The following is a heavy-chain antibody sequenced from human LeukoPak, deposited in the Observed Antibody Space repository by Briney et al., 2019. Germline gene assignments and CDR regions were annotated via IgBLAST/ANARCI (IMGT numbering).Heavy chain of an antibody. Sequence: SETLSLTCTVSGGSISSYYWSWIRQPPGKGLEWIGYIYTSGSTNYKPSLKSRVTISVDTSKNQFSLKLSSVTAADTAMYYCARHAGDAYNTYYFDYWGQGTLVTVSS. J-gene: IGHJ4*02. V-gene: IGHV4-4*09. CDR3: ARHAGDAYNTYYFDY. D-gene: IGHD5-24*01. CDR1: GGSISSYY. CDR2: IYTSGST.